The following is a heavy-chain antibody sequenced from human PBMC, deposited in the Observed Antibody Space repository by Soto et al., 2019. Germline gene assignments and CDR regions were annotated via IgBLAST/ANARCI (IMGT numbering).Heavy chain of an antibody. CDR1: GGTFSSYA. D-gene: IGHD3-22*01. CDR2: IIPIFGTA. V-gene: IGHV1-69*12. CDR3: ARNGRIIMIVVGGDYGMDV. Sequence: QVQLVQSGAEVKKPGSSVKVSCKASGGTFSSYAISWVRQAPGQGLEWMGGIIPIFGTANYAQKFQGRVTITADESTSTAYMELSSLRSEDTAVYYCARNGRIIMIVVGGDYGMDVWGQGTTVTVSS. J-gene: IGHJ6*02.